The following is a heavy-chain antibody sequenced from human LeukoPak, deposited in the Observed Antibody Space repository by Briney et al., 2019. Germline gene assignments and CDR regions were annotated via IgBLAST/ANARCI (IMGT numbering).Heavy chain of an antibody. V-gene: IGHV1-2*02. Sequence: ASVKVSCKASGYTFTGYYVHWVRQAPGQGLEWMGWINPHSGDTSYAQNFQGRVTMTRDTSISTVYMELSSLRAEDTAVYYCATYYYASGSSDWGQGTLVTVPS. J-gene: IGHJ4*02. CDR2: INPHSGDT. CDR3: ATYYYASGSSD. D-gene: IGHD3-10*01. CDR1: GYTFTGYY.